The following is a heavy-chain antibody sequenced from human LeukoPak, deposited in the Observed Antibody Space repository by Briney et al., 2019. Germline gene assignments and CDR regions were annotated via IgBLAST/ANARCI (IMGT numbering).Heavy chain of an antibody. CDR1: GFTFSDYY. V-gene: IGHV3-11*04. CDR3: AREMATDDAFDI. J-gene: IGHJ3*02. Sequence: GGSLRLSCAASGFTFSDYYMGWIRQAPGKGLEWVSYISSSGSTIYYADSVKGRFTISRDNAKNSLYLQMNSLRAEDTAVYYCAREMATDDAFDIWGQGTMVTVSS. D-gene: IGHD5-12*01. CDR2: ISSSGSTI.